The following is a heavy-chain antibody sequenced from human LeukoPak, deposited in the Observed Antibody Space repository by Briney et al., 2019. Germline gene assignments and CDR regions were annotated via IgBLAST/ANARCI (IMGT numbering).Heavy chain of an antibody. V-gene: IGHV4-34*01. J-gene: IGHJ4*02. Sequence: PSETLSLTCAVYGGSFSGYYWSWIRQPPGKGLEWIGEINHSGSTNHNPSLKSRVTISADTSKNQFSLKLSSVTAADTAVYYCARRSTTVTRNSRFQFDYWGQGTLVTVSS. CDR3: ARRSTTVTRNSRFQFDY. CDR2: INHSGST. D-gene: IGHD4-17*01. CDR1: GGSFSGYY.